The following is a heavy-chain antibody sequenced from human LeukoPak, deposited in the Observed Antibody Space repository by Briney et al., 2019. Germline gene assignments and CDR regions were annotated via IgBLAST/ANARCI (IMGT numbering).Heavy chain of an antibody. CDR2: ISAYNGNT. D-gene: IGHD2-2*01. CDR3: AGGYQPLLQVDY. J-gene: IGHJ4*02. V-gene: IGHV1-18*01. CDR1: GYTFTSYG. Sequence: ASVKVSCKASGYTFTSYGISWVRQAPGQGLEWMGWISAYNGNTDYAQKLQGRVTMTTDTSTSTAYMELSSLRSEDTAVYYCAGGYQPLLQVDYWGQGTLVTVSS.